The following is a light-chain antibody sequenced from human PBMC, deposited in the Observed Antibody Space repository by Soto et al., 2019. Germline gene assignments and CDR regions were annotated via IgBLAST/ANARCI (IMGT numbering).Light chain of an antibody. J-gene: IGLJ2*01. Sequence: QSALTQPRSVSGSPGHSVTISCTGTSSDVGGYSYVSWYQQHPGKAPKLLISDVSKRPSGVPDRFSGSKFGNTASLTISGLQTEDEADYYCSSFSSITREVFGGGTELTVL. CDR1: SSDVGGYSY. CDR2: DVS. V-gene: IGLV2-11*01. CDR3: SSFSSITREV.